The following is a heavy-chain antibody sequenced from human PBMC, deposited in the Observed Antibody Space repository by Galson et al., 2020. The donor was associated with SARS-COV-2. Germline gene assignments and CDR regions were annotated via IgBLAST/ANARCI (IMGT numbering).Heavy chain of an antibody. CDR1: GGSISSSNYY. J-gene: IGHJ4*02. D-gene: IGHD3-9*01. Sequence: SETLSLTCTVSGGSISSSNYYWGWVRQPPGEGLEWIGSIYYTESNYYNPSLTRRVTMSVDTSRNQFSLKLSSVTAADTAVYYCARQILTGYYSFYYFDFWGQGTLVTVSS. CDR3: ARQILTGYYSFYYFDF. CDR2: IYYTESN. V-gene: IGHV4-39*01.